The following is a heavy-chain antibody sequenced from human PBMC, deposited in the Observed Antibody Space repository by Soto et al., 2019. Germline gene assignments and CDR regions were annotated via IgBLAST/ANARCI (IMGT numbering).Heavy chain of an antibody. J-gene: IGHJ6*02. CDR2: IYHSGGA. V-gene: IGHV4-31*03. CDR1: GNSITSAGYY. D-gene: IGHD3-10*01. CDR3: ARDYYGAGSQYYYYGMEV. Sequence: SDTRGLTSTVSGNSITSAGYYCSLLRQQRGNGLEWIGYIYHSGGASYNPSLRGRAVISIDTSKNQFFLRMNAVTAADTATYYCARDYYGAGSQYYYYGMEVWGQGTTVTVS.